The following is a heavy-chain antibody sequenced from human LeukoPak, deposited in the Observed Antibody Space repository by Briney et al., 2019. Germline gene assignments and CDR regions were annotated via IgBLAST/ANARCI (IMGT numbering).Heavy chain of an antibody. V-gene: IGHV4-30-2*01. Sequence: PSETLSLTCAVSGGSISSGDYSWSWIRQPPGKGLEWIGYIYDSGSTYYNPSLKSRVTISVDTSKNQFSLKLSSVTAADTAVYYCARRLRNYTIFGVVTPFDYWGQGTLVTVSS. J-gene: IGHJ4*02. CDR2: IYDSGST. CDR1: GGSISSGDYS. D-gene: IGHD3-3*01. CDR3: ARRLRNYTIFGVVTPFDY.